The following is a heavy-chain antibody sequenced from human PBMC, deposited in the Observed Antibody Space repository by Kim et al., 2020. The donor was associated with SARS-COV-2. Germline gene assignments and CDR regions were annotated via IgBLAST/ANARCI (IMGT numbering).Heavy chain of an antibody. Sequence: SETLSLTCAVYGGSFRGYYWSWIRQPPGRGLEWIGEVNHSGISNYNPSLKSRVTISVDASKNQFSLKLSSVTAADTAVYYCARWYILTGYNYFDNWGQGTLVTVSS. J-gene: IGHJ4*02. D-gene: IGHD3-9*01. CDR1: GGSFRGYY. CDR2: VNHSGIS. CDR3: ARWYILTGYNYFDN. V-gene: IGHV4-34*01.